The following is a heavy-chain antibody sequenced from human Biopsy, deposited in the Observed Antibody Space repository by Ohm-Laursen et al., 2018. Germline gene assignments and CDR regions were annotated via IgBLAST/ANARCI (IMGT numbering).Heavy chain of an antibody. J-gene: IGHJ4*02. CDR3: ARGRRTSGWPYFDN. V-gene: IGHV4-61*01. CDR1: GNSLTSGPEN. Sequence: GTLSLTCTVSGNSLTSGPENWSWIRQSPGQGLEYIGFIYSGGNTNYNPSLKNRVTMSVDTSKNQFYLKLYSVTAADTAVYYCARGRRTSGWPYFDNWGQGALVIVSP. D-gene: IGHD6-19*01. CDR2: IYSGGNT.